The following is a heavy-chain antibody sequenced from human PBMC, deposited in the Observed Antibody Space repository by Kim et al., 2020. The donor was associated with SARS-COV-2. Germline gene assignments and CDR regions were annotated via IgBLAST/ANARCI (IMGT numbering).Heavy chain of an antibody. CDR2: IWYDGSNK. Sequence: GGSLRLSCAASGFTFSSYGMHWVRQAPGKGLEWVAVIWYDGSNKYYADSVKGRFTISRDNSKNTLYLQMNSLRAEDTAVYYCARDLGRRYSYGLDAFDIWGQGTMVTVSS. D-gene: IGHD5-18*01. CDR1: GFTFSSYG. V-gene: IGHV3-33*01. CDR3: ARDLGRRYSYGLDAFDI. J-gene: IGHJ3*02.